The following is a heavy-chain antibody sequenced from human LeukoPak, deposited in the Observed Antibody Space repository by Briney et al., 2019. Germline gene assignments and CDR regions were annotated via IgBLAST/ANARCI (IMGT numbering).Heavy chain of an antibody. V-gene: IGHV3-9*01. CDR3: AKDLIRGDLGAFDI. D-gene: IGHD2-21*02. CDR1: GFTFDDYA. J-gene: IGHJ3*02. CDR2: ISWNSGSI. Sequence: GGSLRLSCAASGFTFDDYAMHWVRQAPGKGLEWVSGISWNSGSIGYADSVKGRFTISRDNAKNSLYLQMNSLRAEDTALYYCAKDLIRGDLGAFDIWGQGTMVTVSS.